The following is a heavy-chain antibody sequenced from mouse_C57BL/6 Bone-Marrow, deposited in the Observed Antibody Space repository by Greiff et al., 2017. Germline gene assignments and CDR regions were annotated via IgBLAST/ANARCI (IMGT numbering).Heavy chain of an antibody. D-gene: IGHD2-4*01. CDR1: GYTFSSSW. Sequence: VQLQQSGPELVKPGASVKMSCKASGYTFSSSWMNWVKQRPGKGLEWIGEIYPGNGDTKYNEKFKGKATLTADKSSSTAYMQLSSLTSEDSAVYDCARRDYDCCDSWGQGTSLRVSS. J-gene: IGHJ2*02. CDR2: IYPGNGDT. V-gene: IGHV1-82*01. CDR3: ARRDYDCCDS.